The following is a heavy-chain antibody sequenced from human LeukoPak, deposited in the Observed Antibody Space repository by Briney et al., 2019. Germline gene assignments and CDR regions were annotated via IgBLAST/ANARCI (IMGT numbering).Heavy chain of an antibody. CDR2: IIPIFGTA. Sequence: SVKVSCKASGGTFSSYAISWMRQAPGQGLEWMGRIIPIFGTANYAQKCQGRVTITTEESTSTAYMELSSLRSADTAGYYCARGGDTAMADAYWGQGTLVTVSS. CDR1: GGTFSSYA. D-gene: IGHD5-18*01. CDR3: ARGGDTAMADAY. J-gene: IGHJ4*02. V-gene: IGHV1-69*05.